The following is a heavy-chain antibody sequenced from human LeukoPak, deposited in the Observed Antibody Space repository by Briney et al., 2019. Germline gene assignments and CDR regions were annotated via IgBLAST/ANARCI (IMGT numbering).Heavy chain of an antibody. J-gene: IGHJ6*03. Sequence: GASVKASCTASGYTFTDYYMHWVRQAPGQGLEWMGWINPNSGGTNYAQKFQGRVTMTRDTSISTAYMELSRLRSDDTAVYYCARGPRFWLVTTYYYYMDVWGKGTTVTVSS. V-gene: IGHV1-2*02. CDR2: INPNSGGT. CDR1: GYTFTDYY. D-gene: IGHD3-9*01. CDR3: ARGPRFWLVTTYYYYMDV.